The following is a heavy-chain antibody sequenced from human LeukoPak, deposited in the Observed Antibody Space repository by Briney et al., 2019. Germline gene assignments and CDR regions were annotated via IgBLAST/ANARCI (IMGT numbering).Heavy chain of an antibody. CDR3: ARVLARYGNLDY. CDR2: INPNSGGT. J-gene: IGHJ4*02. V-gene: IGHV1-2*02. Sequence: GASVKLSCTASGYTFTDYYIHWVRHAPGQGLEWMGWINPNSGGTNYTQKFQGRVTMTRDTSISTAYLELNRLTSDDTAVYYCARVLARYGNLDYWGQGILVTVSS. CDR1: GYTFTDYY. D-gene: IGHD1-14*01.